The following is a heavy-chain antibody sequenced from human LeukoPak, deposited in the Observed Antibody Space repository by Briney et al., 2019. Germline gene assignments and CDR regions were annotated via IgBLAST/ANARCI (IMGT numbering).Heavy chain of an antibody. CDR1: GFTFSYAW. V-gene: IGHV3-33*08. CDR2: IWYDGSNK. J-gene: IGHJ4*02. CDR3: ARAYYYDSRVTPDY. D-gene: IGHD3-22*01. Sequence: GGSLRLSCAASGFTFSYAWMTWVRQAPGKGLEWVAVIWYDGSNKYYADSVKGRFTISRDSSKNTVYLQMNSLRAEDTAMYYCARAYYYDSRVTPDYWGQGTLVTVSS.